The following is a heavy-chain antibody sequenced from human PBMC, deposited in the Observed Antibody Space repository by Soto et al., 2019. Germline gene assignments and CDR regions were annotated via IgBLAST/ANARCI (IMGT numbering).Heavy chain of an antibody. D-gene: IGHD1-26*01. J-gene: IGHJ4*02. Sequence: EVQLVESGGDLIKPGGSLRLSCAASGFTFTNAWMNWVRQAPGKGLEWVGRVKSKIDGGTADSAASVEGRFTISRDDSKNTVYLEMNNLQTEDTAVYYCARDYYTRFDYWGQGTLVTVSS. CDR2: VKSKIDGGTA. CDR1: GFTFTNAW. V-gene: IGHV3-15*07. CDR3: ARDYYTRFDY.